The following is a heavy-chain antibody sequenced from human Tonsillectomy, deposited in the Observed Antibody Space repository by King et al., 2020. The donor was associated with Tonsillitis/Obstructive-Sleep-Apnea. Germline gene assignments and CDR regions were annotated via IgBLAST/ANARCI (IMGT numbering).Heavy chain of an antibody. D-gene: IGHD5-12*01. CDR3: ARDWPPRGRRDSGYYFGVGQWHYYGMDV. CDR2: IWYDGSKK. Sequence: QLVQSGGGVVQPGRSLRLSCAASGFTFSSYGMHWVRQAPGKGLEWVAVIWYDGSKKYYVDSVKGRFTISRDNSKNTLYLQMNSLRAEDTAVYYFARDWPPRGRRDSGYYFGVGQWHYYGMDVWGQGTTVTVSS. V-gene: IGHV3-33*01. CDR1: GFTFSSYG. J-gene: IGHJ6*02.